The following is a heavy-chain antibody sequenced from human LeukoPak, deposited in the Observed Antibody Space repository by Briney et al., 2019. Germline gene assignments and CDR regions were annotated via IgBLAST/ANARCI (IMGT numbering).Heavy chain of an antibody. CDR2: IYTSGST. CDR3: ARPGRDYYDSSGYDAFDI. J-gene: IGHJ3*02. D-gene: IGHD3-22*01. V-gene: IGHV4-61*02. Sequence: PSETLSLTCTVSGGSTSSGSYYWGWIRPPAGKGLEWIVRIYTSGSTNYNPSLKSRVTISLDPSKNQFYLKLSSVTAADTAVYYCARPGRDYYDSSGYDAFDIWGQGTMVSVSS. CDR1: GGSTSSGSYY.